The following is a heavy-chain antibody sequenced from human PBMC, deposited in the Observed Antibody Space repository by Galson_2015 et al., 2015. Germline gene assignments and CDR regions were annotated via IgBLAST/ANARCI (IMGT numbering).Heavy chain of an antibody. CDR3: ARDYGSGMDV. Sequence: WYDGSNEYHADSVKGRFTISRDNSKNTLSLQMNSLRVEDTAVYYCARDYGSGMDVWGKGTTVTVSS. J-gene: IGHJ6*04. V-gene: IGHV3-33*01. CDR2: WYDGSNE. D-gene: IGHD3-10*01.